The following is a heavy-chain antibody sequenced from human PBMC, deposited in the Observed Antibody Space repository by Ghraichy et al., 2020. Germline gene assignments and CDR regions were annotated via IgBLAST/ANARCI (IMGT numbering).Heavy chain of an antibody. CDR2: VRESGVST. CDR3: AKSHVEAHCGGDCWNFDY. J-gene: IGHJ4*02. V-gene: IGHV3-23*01. D-gene: IGHD2-21*02. Sequence: GESLNISCAASGFTFTNYAMSWARQAPGKGLEWVSGVRESGVSTYYADSVKGRFTISRDNSKNTLYLQMNNLRADDTAIYYCAKSHVEAHCGGDCWNFDYWGQGTLVTVSS. CDR1: GFTFTNYA.